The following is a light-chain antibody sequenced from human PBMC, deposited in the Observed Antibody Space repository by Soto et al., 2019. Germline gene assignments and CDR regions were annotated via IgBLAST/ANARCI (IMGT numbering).Light chain of an antibody. Sequence: HSVLTQPPSASGPPGQRVTISCSGSSSNMGRNYVYWYQQIPGKAPKLLMYRNSQRPSGVPDRFSGSKSGTSASLAISGLRSEDEADYYCAAWDDSLSGYEVFGGGTKLTVL. V-gene: IGLV1-47*01. CDR3: AAWDDSLSGYEV. CDR1: SSNMGRNY. CDR2: RNS. J-gene: IGLJ2*01.